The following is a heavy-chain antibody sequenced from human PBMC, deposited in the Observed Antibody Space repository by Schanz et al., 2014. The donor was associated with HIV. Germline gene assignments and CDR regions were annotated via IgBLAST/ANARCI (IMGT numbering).Heavy chain of an antibody. CDR2: ISWNSGSI. CDR3: AKDIGRDVGYGLDV. D-gene: IGHD1-26*01. Sequence: EVQLVESGGGLVQPSRSLRLSCAVSGFTFDDYAMHWVRQAPGKGLEWVSGISWNSGSIGYADSVKGRFTISRDNAKNSLHLQMNSLRAEDTALYYCAKDIGRDVGYGLDVWGQGTTVTVSS. J-gene: IGHJ6*02. CDR1: GFTFDDYA. V-gene: IGHV3-9*01.